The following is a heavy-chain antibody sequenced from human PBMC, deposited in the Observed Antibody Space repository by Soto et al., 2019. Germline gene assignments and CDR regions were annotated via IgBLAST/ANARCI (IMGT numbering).Heavy chain of an antibody. CDR1: GFTFSSYA. CDR3: AREQAVAGRTFDY. Sequence: QVQLVESGGGVVQPGRSLRLSCAASGFTFSSYAMHWVRQAPGKGLEWVAVISYDGSNKYYADSVKGRFTISRDNSKNTLYLQMNSLSAEDTAVYYCAREQAVAGRTFDYWGQGTLVTVSS. D-gene: IGHD6-19*01. J-gene: IGHJ4*02. V-gene: IGHV3-30-3*01. CDR2: ISYDGSNK.